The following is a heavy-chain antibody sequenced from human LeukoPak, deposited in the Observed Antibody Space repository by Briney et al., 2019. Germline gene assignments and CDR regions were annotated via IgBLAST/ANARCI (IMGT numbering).Heavy chain of an antibody. J-gene: IGHJ4*02. Sequence: PGGSLRLSCAASGFTFSSYWMHWVRQAPGKGLVWVSRINSDGSSTSYADSVKGRFTISRDNAKNTLYLQMNSLRAEDMALYYCAKDIEVYMGYSFDSWGQGTLVTVSS. CDR3: AKDIEVYMGYSFDS. V-gene: IGHV3-74*01. CDR1: GFTFSSYW. D-gene: IGHD1-14*01. CDR2: INSDGSST.